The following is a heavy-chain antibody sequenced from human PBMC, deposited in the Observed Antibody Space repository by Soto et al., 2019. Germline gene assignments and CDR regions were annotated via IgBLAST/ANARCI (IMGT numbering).Heavy chain of an antibody. Sequence: ETLSLTCTVSGGPITSSSYYWGWIRQPPGKGLEWIGGIYYSGRSYYNPSLKSRVTMSVDTSKNQFSLTHNSVTAADAAVYYCARQRTTVVTQAYFDHWGQGTLVTVSS. V-gene: IGHV4-39*01. J-gene: IGHJ4*02. CDR2: IYYSGRS. D-gene: IGHD4-17*01. CDR3: ARQRTTVVTQAYFDH. CDR1: GGPITSSSYY.